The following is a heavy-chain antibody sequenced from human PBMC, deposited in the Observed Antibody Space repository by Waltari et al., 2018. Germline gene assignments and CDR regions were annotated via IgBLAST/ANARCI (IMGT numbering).Heavy chain of an antibody. Sequence: QVQLVESGGGVVQPGRSLRLSCAASGFTFSSYAMHWVRQAQGKGLGWVAVISYDGSNKYYVDCGKGRSTISRDNSKNTRYLEMKSLRDEETAVYYCASSGAGTLGLDYWGQGTLVTVSS. CDR2: ISYDGSNK. J-gene: IGHJ4*02. V-gene: IGHV3-30*14. CDR1: GFTFSSYA. CDR3: ASSGAGTLGLDY. D-gene: IGHD6-19*01.